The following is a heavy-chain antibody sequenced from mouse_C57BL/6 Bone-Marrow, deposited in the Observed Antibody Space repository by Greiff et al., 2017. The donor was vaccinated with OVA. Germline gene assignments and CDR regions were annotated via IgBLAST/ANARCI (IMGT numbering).Heavy chain of an antibody. CDR2: IDPNSGGT. CDR1: GYTFTDYE. CDR3: ARWFWYFDV. D-gene: IGHD2-2*01. J-gene: IGHJ1*03. V-gene: IGHV1-15*01. Sequence: VQLQQSGAELVRPGASVTLSCKASGYTFTDYEMHWVKQTPVHGLEWIGRIDPNSGGTKYNEKFKSKATLTVDKPSSTAYMQLSSLTSEDSAVYYCARWFWYFDVWGTGTTVTVSS.